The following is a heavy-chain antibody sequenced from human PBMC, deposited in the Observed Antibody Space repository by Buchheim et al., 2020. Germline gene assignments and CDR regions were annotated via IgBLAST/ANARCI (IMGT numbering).Heavy chain of an antibody. CDR3: GRDIYTYGSYDMDV. CDR1: GGSITSYY. D-gene: IGHD3-10*01. CDR2: IYYSGNT. V-gene: IGHV4-59*01. Sequence: QVQLQGSGPGLVKPSETLSLTCTVSGGSITSYYWSWIRQSPGKGLEWIGYIYYSGNTDYNPSLKSRVTISIDTSKNQLSLKLASVTAADTAIYCCGRDIYTYGSYDMDVWGQGIT. J-gene: IGHJ6*02.